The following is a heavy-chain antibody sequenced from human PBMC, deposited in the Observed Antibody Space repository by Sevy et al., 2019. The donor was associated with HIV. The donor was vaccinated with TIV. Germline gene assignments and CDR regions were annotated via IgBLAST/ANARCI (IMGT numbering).Heavy chain of an antibody. J-gene: IGHJ4*02. CDR2: IKHDGSEQ. CDR3: ARDRQEEDKSGAKFDY. CDR1: GFNFRSYW. V-gene: IGHV3-7*01. D-gene: IGHD3-10*01. Sequence: GGSLRLSCEVSGFNFRSYWMCWVRQAPGMGLEWVANIKHDGSEQYYLDSVKGRFTVSRDNGKNSLYLQMTSLRVDDAAVYYCARDRQEEDKSGAKFDYWGRRTLVTVSS.